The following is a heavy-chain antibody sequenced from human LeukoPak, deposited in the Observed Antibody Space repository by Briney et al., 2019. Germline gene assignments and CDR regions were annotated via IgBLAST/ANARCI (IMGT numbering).Heavy chain of an antibody. CDR2: IKQDGSEK. J-gene: IGHJ4*02. Sequence: GGSLRLSCAASGFTFSSYWMIWVRQAPGKGLECTANIKQDGSEKYYVDSVKGRFTISRDNAKNSLYLQMNSLRVEDTAVYYCVRDHRDYFDYWGQGTLVTASS. CDR3: VRDHRDYFDY. CDR1: GFTFSSYW. V-gene: IGHV3-7*05.